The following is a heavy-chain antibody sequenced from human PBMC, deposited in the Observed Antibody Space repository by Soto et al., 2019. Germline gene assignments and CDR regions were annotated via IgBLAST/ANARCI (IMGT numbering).Heavy chain of an antibody. CDR3: AKQGGWYSSSWYEEFDY. J-gene: IGHJ4*02. CDR1: GFTFSSYG. D-gene: IGHD6-13*01. CDR2: ISYDGSNK. Sequence: PGGSLRPSCAASGFTFSSYGMHWVRQAPGKGLEWVAVISYDGSNKYYADSVKGRFTISRDNSKNTLYLQMNSLRAEDTAVYYCAKQGGWYSSSWYEEFDYWGQGTLVTVSS. V-gene: IGHV3-30*18.